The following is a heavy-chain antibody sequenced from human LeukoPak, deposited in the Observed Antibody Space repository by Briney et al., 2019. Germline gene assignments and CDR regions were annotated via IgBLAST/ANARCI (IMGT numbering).Heavy chain of an antibody. Sequence: ASVRVSCHASGYTFSSYDINWVREATGQGLEGMGWMNPSSGNTGYAQKFQDRVTMTSNTPMNTAYMELSSLRSEDTAVYYCARGLKKMRLTGAQYYFDPWGQGTLVTVSS. V-gene: IGHV1-8*01. CDR3: ARGLKKMRLTGAQYYFDP. D-gene: IGHD1-26*01. CDR2: MNPSSGNT. CDR1: GYTFSSYD. J-gene: IGHJ4*02.